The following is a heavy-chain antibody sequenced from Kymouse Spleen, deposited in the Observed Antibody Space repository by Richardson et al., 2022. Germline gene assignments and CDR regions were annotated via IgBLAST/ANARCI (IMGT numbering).Heavy chain of an antibody. CDR2: IYYSGST. J-gene: IGHJ6*02. CDR1: GGSISSSSYY. Sequence: QLQLQESGPGLVKPSETLSLTCTVSGGSISSSSYYWGWIRQPPGKGLEWIGSIYYSGSTYYNPSLKSRVTISVDTSKNQFSLKLSSVTAADTAVYYCAHDGSGSYLGYYYYGMDVWGQGTTVTVSS. CDR3: AHDGSGSYLGYYYYGMDV. D-gene: IGHD3-10*01. V-gene: IGHV4-39*01.